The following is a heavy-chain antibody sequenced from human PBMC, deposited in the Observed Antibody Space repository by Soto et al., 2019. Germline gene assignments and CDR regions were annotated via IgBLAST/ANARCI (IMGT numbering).Heavy chain of an antibody. CDR3: ARGRSIVGATHPSSRAFDS. J-gene: IGHJ3*02. D-gene: IGHD1-26*01. CDR1: GGSFSGYY. CDR2: INHSGST. V-gene: IGHV4-34*01. Sequence: PSETLSLTCAVYGGSFSGYYWSRIRQPPGKGLEWIGEINHSGSTNYNPSLKSRVTISVDTSKNQFSLKLSSVTAADTAVYYCARGRSIVGATHPSSRAFDSWGQGTMVTMSS.